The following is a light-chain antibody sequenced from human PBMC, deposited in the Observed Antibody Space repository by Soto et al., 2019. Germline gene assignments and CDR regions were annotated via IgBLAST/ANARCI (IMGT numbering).Light chain of an antibody. CDR2: GTS. CDR3: QQYDSWT. CDR1: QTVSRMY. J-gene: IGKJ1*01. Sequence: PGETATLSCRASQTVSRMYLSWFQQKPGQAPRLLIYGTSTRATGIPARFSGSGSGTEFTLTISRLEPEDFAVYYCQQYDSWTFGQGTKVDIK. V-gene: IGKV3-20*01.